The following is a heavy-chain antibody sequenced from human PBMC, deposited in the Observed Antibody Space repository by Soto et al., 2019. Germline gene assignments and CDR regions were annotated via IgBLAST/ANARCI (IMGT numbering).Heavy chain of an antibody. CDR2: LTASGLNT. Sequence: EVQLLESGGGLVQPGGSLRLSCSASGFNFGSYGMSWVRQAPGKGLEWVSGLTASGLNTYYTDSVKGRFTISRDNSRNTVYLQMIALRVEETAVFHCAKGMGNAKEVWGQRTTVTVSS. CDR1: GFNFGSYG. CDR3: AKGMGNAKEV. V-gene: IGHV3-23*01. D-gene: IGHD2-8*01. J-gene: IGHJ6*02.